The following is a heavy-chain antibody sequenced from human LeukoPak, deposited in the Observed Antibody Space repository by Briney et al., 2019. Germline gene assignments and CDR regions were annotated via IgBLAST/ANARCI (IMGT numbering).Heavy chain of an antibody. CDR3: ARAWGYYDSSGYYIDY. CDR1: GFTFSSCG. Sequence: PGGSLRLSCTASGFTFSSCGMHWVRQAPGKGLEWVAVSWYDGSNKYYADSVKGRFTISRDNSKNTLYLQMNSLRAEDTAVYYCARAWGYYDSSGYYIDYWGQGTLVAVSS. J-gene: IGHJ4*02. CDR2: SWYDGSNK. V-gene: IGHV3-33*01. D-gene: IGHD3-22*01.